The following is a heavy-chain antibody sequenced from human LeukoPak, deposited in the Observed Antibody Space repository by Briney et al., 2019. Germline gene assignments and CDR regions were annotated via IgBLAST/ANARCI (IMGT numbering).Heavy chain of an antibody. V-gene: IGHV3-7*01. Sequence: PGGSLRLSCAASGFTFSSYWMSWVRQAPGKGLEWVANIKQDGSEKYYVDSVKGRFTISRDNAKNSLYLQMNSLRVEDTAVYYCARGAAAGIVGWLDPWGQGTLVTVSS. CDR3: ARGAAAGIVGWLDP. CDR1: GFTFSSYW. J-gene: IGHJ5*02. CDR2: IKQDGSEK. D-gene: IGHD6-13*01.